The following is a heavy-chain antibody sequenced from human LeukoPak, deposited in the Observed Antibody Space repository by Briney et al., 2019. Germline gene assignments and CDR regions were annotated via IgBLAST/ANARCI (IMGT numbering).Heavy chain of an antibody. V-gene: IGHV3-30-3*01. CDR2: ISYDGSNK. J-gene: IGHJ4*02. Sequence: GGSLRLSCAASGFTFSNYAMHWVRQAPCKGLEWVAVISYDGSNKYYADSVKGRFTISRDNAKNSLYLQMNSLRAEDTAVYYCARVAGYDFWSGPDYFDYWGQGTLVTVSS. CDR1: GFTFSNYA. CDR3: ARVAGYDFWSGPDYFDY. D-gene: IGHD3-3*01.